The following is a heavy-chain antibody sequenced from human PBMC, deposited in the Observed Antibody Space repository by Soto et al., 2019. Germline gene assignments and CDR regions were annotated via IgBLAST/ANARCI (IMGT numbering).Heavy chain of an antibody. CDR1: GGSISSYY. J-gene: IGHJ3*02. CDR2: IYYSGST. V-gene: IGHV4-59*01. CDR3: ARFPDTAMAHGAFDI. Sequence: SETLSLTCTVSGGSISSYYWSWIRQPPGKGLEWIGYIYYSGSTNYNPSLKSRVTISVDTSKNQFSLKLSSVTAADTAVYYCARFPDTAMAHGAFDIWGQGTMVTVSS. D-gene: IGHD5-18*01.